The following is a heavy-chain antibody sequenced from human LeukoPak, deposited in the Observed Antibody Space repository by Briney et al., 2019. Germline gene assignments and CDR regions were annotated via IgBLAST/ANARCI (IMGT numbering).Heavy chain of an antibody. CDR3: ARDGVATIDLEY. V-gene: IGHV3-74*01. CDR1: GFTFSSYW. Sequence: GGSLRLSCAASGFTFSSYWMHWVRQAPGKGLVWVSRVNSDGSGTSYAGFVKGRFTISRDNAKNTLYLQMNSLRAEDTAVYYCARDGVATIDLEYWGQGTLVTVSS. J-gene: IGHJ4*02. D-gene: IGHD5-24*01. CDR2: VNSDGSGT.